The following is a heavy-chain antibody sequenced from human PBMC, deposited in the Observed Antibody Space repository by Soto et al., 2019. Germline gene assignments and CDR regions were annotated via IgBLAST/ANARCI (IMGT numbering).Heavy chain of an antibody. V-gene: IGHV1-2*02. CDR1: GYTFINYY. CDR2: INPSSGST. CDR3: ARGRGSSSNNCFDP. J-gene: IGHJ5*02. D-gene: IGHD6-6*01. Sequence: ASVKVSCKASGYTFINYYMHWVRQAPGQGPEWMGWINPSSGSTNYAQRFQGRVTMTRDTSITTAYMELSSLRSDDTAVYFCARGRGSSSNNCFDPWGQGTLVTV.